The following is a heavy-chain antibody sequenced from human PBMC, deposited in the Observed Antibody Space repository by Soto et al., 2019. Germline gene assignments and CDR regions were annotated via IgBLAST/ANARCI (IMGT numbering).Heavy chain of an antibody. CDR3: ARGDARGYFDY. CDR1: GGSFSGYY. Sequence: PSETLSLTCAVYGGSFSGYYWSWIRQPPGKGLEWIGEINHSGSTNYNPSLKSRVTISVDTSKNQFSLKLSSVTAADTVVYYCARGDARGYFDYWGQGTLVTVSS. CDR2: INHSGST. D-gene: IGHD1-26*01. V-gene: IGHV4-34*01. J-gene: IGHJ4*02.